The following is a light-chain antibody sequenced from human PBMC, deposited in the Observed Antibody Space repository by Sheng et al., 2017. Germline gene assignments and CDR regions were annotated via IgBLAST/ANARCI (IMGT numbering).Light chain of an antibody. CDR1: NIDIKT. J-gene: IGLJ2*01. V-gene: IGLV3-21*02. CDR2: DDS. Sequence: SYVLTQPPSLSVAPGQTARITCEGNNIDIKTVHWYQQRPGQAPVMVVFDDSDRPSGIPERFSGSNSGATATLTVSRVEAGDEADYYCQVWDDDSDRVVFGGGTKLTV. CDR3: QVWDDDSDRVV.